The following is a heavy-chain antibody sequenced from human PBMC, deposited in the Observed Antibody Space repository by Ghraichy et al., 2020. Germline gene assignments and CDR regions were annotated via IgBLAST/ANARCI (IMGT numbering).Heavy chain of an antibody. D-gene: IGHD2-2*01. CDR3: ARDYLDVAAAAMYPLNGMDV. CDR2: INPNSNTT. Sequence: ASVKVSCKASGYSFSGYYMHWVRQAPGQGLEWMGWINPNSNTTSYAQKFQGRVTMTRDTSISTAYMEVTRLTSDDTAVYYCARDYLDVAAAAMYPLNGMDVWGQGTTVTVSS. J-gene: IGHJ6*02. V-gene: IGHV1-2*02. CDR1: GYSFSGYY.